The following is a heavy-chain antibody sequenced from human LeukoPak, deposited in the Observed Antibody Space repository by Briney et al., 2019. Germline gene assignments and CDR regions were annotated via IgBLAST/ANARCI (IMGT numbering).Heavy chain of an antibody. CDR1: GFTFSGSA. CDR2: IKQDGSEK. J-gene: IGHJ4*02. Sequence: GGSLRLSCAASGFTFSGSAMHWVRQAPGKGLEWVANIKQDGSEKYYVDSVKGRFTISRDNAKTSLYLQINSLRADDTALYFCARGIVEVAGVSDHFDYWGQGTLITVSS. D-gene: IGHD2-2*01. CDR3: ARGIVEVAGVSDHFDY. V-gene: IGHV3-7*01.